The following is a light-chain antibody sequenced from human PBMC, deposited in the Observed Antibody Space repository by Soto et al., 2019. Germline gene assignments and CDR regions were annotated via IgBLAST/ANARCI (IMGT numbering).Light chain of an antibody. CDR2: DAS. Sequence: DIQMTQSPSTLSASVGDRVTITCRASQSISSWLAWYQQKPGKAPKLLIYDASSLESGVPSRFSGSGSGTEFTLTISSLQPDDFATYYCQQYNSYSPWTFGQGPKADNK. J-gene: IGKJ1*01. V-gene: IGKV1-5*01. CDR3: QQYNSYSPWT. CDR1: QSISSW.